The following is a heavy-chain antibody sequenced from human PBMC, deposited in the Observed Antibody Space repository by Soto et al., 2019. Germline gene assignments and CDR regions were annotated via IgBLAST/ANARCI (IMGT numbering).Heavy chain of an antibody. CDR2: ISTYNGDT. CDR1: GYSFTSYG. CDR3: ARGDSTGSPRGRFDP. J-gene: IGHJ5*02. Sequence: QVQLVQSVTEVKKPGASVQVSCKASGYSFTSYGINWVRQAPGQGLEWMGWISTYNGDTNYAQKFQGRVTMTTDTSTTTAYMELRRLTSDDTAVYFCARGDSTGSPRGRFDPWGQGTVVTVSS. D-gene: IGHD6-19*01. V-gene: IGHV1-18*04.